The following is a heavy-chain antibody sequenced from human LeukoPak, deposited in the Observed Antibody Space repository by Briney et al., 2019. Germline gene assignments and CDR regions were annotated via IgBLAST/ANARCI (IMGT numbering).Heavy chain of an antibody. CDR3: ARDRSSSWCSDGMDV. V-gene: IGHV1-18*01. D-gene: IGHD6-13*01. CDR2: ISAYNGNT. Sequence: ASGKVSCKASGYTFTSYGISWVRQAPGQGLEWMGWISAYNGNTNYAQKLQGRVTMTTDTSTSTAYMELRSLRSDDTAVYYCARDRSSSWCSDGMDVWGQGTTVTVSS. J-gene: IGHJ6*02. CDR1: GYTFTSYG.